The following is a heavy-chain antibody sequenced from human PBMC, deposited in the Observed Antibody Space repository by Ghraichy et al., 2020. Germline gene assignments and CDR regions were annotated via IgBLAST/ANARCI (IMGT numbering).Heavy chain of an antibody. CDR2: IRYDGSVK. D-gene: IGHD4-17*01. CDR3: AKVIDNDDYGMNY. Sequence: GGSLRLSCAASGFTFSSFGMNWVRQAPGKGLEWMAFIRYDGSVKHYADSVKDRFTISRDNSKNTLYLQMSSLRAEDTALYYCAKVIDNDDYGMNYWGQGTLVTVSS. J-gene: IGHJ4*02. V-gene: IGHV3-30*02. CDR1: GFTFSSFG.